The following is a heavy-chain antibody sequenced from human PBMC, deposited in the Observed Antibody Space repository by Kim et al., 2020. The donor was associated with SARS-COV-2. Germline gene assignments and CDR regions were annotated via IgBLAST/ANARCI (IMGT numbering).Heavy chain of an antibody. CDR3: AREVLRYFDWFHYGMDV. CDR1: GFTFSTYG. V-gene: IGHV3-33*01. D-gene: IGHD3-9*01. CDR2: IWYDGSNK. J-gene: IGHJ6*02. Sequence: GGSLRLSCAASGFTFSTYGMHWVRQAPGKGLEWVAVIWYDGSNKYYADSVKGRFTISRDNSKNTLYLQMNSLRAEDRAVYYCAREVLRYFDWFHYGMDVWGQGTTVTVSS.